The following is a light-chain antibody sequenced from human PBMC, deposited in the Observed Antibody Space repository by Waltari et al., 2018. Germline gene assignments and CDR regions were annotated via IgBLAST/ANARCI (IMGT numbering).Light chain of an antibody. Sequence: DIQMTQSPSSLSASVGDXXTISCRASHSISNKLNWYQQKPGKAPKLLIYDASSLQSGAPSRFSGSRSGTDFTLTINSLQPEDFATYYCQQSYSAVPTFGQGTMLDIK. V-gene: IGKV1-39*01. CDR2: DAS. J-gene: IGKJ2*01. CDR1: HSISNK. CDR3: QQSYSAVPT.